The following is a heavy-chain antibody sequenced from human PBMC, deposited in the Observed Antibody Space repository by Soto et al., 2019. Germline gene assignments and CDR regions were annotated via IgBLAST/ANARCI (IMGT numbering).Heavy chain of an antibody. CDR3: ARDYGRQLVRIEAFDI. CDR2: IIPILGIA. Sequence: SVKVSCKASGGTFSSYTISWVRQAPGQGLEWMGRIIPILGIANYAQKFQGRVTITADKSTSTAYMELSSLRSEDTAVYYCARDYGRQLVRIEAFDIWGQGTMVTVSS. D-gene: IGHD6-6*01. V-gene: IGHV1-69*04. J-gene: IGHJ3*02. CDR1: GGTFSSYT.